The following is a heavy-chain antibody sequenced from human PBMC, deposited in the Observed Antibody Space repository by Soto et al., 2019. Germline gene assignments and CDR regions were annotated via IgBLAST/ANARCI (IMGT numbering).Heavy chain of an antibody. CDR1: GGTFSSYT. D-gene: IGHD4-17*01. V-gene: IGHV1-69*08. CDR3: AREGGGTTVSADY. J-gene: IGHJ4*02. Sequence: QVQLVQSGAEVTKPGSSVKVSCKASGGTFSSYTISWVRQAPGQGLEWMGRIIPILGIANYAQKFQGRVTITADKSTSTAYMELSSLRSEDTAVYYCAREGGGTTVSADYWGQGTLVTVSS. CDR2: IIPILGIA.